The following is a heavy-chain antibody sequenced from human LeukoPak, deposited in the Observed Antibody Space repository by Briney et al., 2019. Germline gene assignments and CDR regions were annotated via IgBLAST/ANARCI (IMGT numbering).Heavy chain of an antibody. CDR3: ARAQSSGLDN. V-gene: IGHV3-7*01. CDR2: IKEDGREK. Sequence: GGSLRLSCAASGFTFSIYWMTWIRQAPGKGLEWVANIKEDGREKHYVGSVKARFRISRDNARNSLHLKMNSLRVEDTAVYYCARAQSSGLDNWGQGTLVTVSS. CDR1: GFTFSIYW. J-gene: IGHJ4*02. D-gene: IGHD6-25*01.